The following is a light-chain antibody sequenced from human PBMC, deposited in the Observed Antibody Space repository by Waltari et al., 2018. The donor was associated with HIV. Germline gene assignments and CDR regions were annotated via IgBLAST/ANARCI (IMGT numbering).Light chain of an antibody. Sequence: QSALTQPHSASGSHGQSVPISCTGATSDLGIYNSVSCYQRRPGKAPKVIISAVSKRSSGVPNRFSGSTSGNTASLTVSGLQADDEAEYFCSFYGGSNILVFGGGTKLTVL. J-gene: IGLJ2*01. CDR1: TSDLGIYNS. V-gene: IGLV2-8*01. CDR3: SFYGGSNILV. CDR2: AVS.